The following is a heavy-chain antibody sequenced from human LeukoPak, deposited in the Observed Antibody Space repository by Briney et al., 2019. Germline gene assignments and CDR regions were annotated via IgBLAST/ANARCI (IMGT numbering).Heavy chain of an antibody. V-gene: IGHV3-33*06. D-gene: IGHD3-3*01. CDR1: GFTFSSNG. Sequence: PGRSLRLSCAASGFTFSSNGMHWVRQAPGKGLEWVAVIWYDGSNKYYADSVKGRFTISRDNSKNTLYLQMNSLRAEDTAVYYCAKTSRIFYDFWSGYHDYFDYWGQGTLVTVSS. J-gene: IGHJ4*02. CDR2: IWYDGSNK. CDR3: AKTSRIFYDFWSGYHDYFDY.